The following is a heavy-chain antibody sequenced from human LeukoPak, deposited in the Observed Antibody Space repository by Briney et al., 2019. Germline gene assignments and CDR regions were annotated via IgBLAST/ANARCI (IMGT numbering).Heavy chain of an antibody. V-gene: IGHV3-74*01. CDR2: IQTDGSST. CDR1: GFTFSSHW. J-gene: IGHJ5*02. Sequence: GGSLRLSCAASGFTFSSHWMHWVRQAPGKGLVWVSGIQTDGSSTDYADSVKGRFTISRDNAKSTLYLQMDSLRAEDTAVYYCARDRPHNWFDPWGQGTLVTVSS. CDR3: ARDRPHNWFDP.